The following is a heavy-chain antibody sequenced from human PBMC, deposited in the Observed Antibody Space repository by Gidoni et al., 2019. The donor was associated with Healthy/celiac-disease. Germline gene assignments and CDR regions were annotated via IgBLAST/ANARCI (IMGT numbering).Heavy chain of an antibody. CDR1: GFTFHYYA. Sequence: EVQLVESGGGLVQSGRSLSLSCAASGFTFHYYAMHWVRQAPGKGLEWVSGITWNSGRTKYADSVKGRFSISRDNAKNSLYLQMNSLRAEDTAFYYCAKGDEVAGQGYYFDFWGQGTLVTVSS. J-gene: IGHJ4*02. CDR3: AKGDEVAGQGYYFDF. CDR2: ITWNSGRT. D-gene: IGHD6-19*01. V-gene: IGHV3-9*01.